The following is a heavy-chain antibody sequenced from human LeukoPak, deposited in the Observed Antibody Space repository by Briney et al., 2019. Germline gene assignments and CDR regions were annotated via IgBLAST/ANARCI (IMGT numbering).Heavy chain of an antibody. D-gene: IGHD3-10*01. J-gene: IGHJ4*02. CDR1: GFTFSSYG. V-gene: IGHV3-30*02. CDR2: IRYGGSNK. CDR3: AKDFHYYGSGSYFNSSPFDY. Sequence: PGGSLRLSCAASGFTFSSYGMHWVRQAPGKGLEWVAFIRYGGSNKYYADSVKGRFTISRDNSKNTLYLQMNSLRAEDTAVYYCAKDFHYYGSGSYFNSSPFDYWGQGTLVTVSS.